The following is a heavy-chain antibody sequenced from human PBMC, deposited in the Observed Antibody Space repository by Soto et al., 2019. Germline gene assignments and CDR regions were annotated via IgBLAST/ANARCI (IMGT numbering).Heavy chain of an antibody. D-gene: IGHD3-22*01. CDR2: IIPIFGTA. V-gene: IGHV1-69*13. Sequence: GASVKVSCKASGGTFSSYAISWVRQAPGQGLEWMGGIIPIFGTANYAQKFQGRVTITADESTSTAYMELSSLRSEDTAVYYCARVDRPPSDAFDIWGQGTMVTVSS. CDR3: ARVDRPPSDAFDI. J-gene: IGHJ3*02. CDR1: GGTFSSYA.